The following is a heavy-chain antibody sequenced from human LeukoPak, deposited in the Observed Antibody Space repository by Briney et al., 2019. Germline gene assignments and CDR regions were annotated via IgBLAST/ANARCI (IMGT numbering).Heavy chain of an antibody. V-gene: IGHV4-61*02. Sequence: SSETLSLTCTVSGGSISSGSYYWSWIRQPGGKGLEWIGRIYTSGSTNYNPSLKSRVTISVDTSKNQFSLKLSSVTAADTAVYYCARDHRGYYADYWGQGTLVTVSS. CDR3: ARDHRGYYADY. J-gene: IGHJ4*02. CDR2: IYTSGST. D-gene: IGHD3-22*01. CDR1: GGSISSGSYY.